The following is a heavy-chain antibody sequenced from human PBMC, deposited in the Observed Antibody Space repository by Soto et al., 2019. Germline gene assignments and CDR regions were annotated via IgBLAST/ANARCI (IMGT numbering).Heavy chain of an antibody. CDR2: ISGSGART. CDR3: GGSHRPLDYQYYGMDV. Sequence: EVQLLESGGGLVQPGESLRLSCAGSGFTLTNYVMSWVRQAPGKGLEWVSSISGSGARTNYADSVKGRFTISRDNSKNPMYLELDSLRVGDTAVYYCGGSHRPLDYQYYGMDVWGQGTTVTVSS. D-gene: IGHD1-26*01. CDR1: GFTLTNYV. V-gene: IGHV3-23*01. J-gene: IGHJ6*02.